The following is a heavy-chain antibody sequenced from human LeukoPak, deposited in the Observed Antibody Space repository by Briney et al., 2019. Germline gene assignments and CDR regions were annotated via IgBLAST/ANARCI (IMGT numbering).Heavy chain of an antibody. CDR3: ARHGNYDILTGRFFDY. CDR1: GGSFSGYY. D-gene: IGHD3-9*01. J-gene: IGHJ4*02. CDR2: ISHSGST. V-gene: IGHV4-34*01. Sequence: SETLSLTCAVYGGSFSGYYWSWIRQPPGKGLEWIGEISHSGSTNYNPSLKSRVTISVDTSKNQFSLKLSSVTAADTAVYYCARHGNYDILTGRFFDYWGQGTLVTVSS.